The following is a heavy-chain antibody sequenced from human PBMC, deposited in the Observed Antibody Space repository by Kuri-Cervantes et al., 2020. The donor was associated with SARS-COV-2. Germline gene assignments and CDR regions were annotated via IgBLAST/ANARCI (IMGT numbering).Heavy chain of an antibody. CDR2: FYYSGST. D-gene: IGHD4-17*01. CDR1: GGSISSYY. CDR3: ARERDYGDYFPDY. J-gene: IGHJ4*02. Sequence: SETLSLTCTVSGGSISSYYWSWIRQPPGKGLEWIGSFYYSGSTCYNPSLKSRVTISVDTSKNQFSLKLSSVTAADTAVYYCARERDYGDYFPDYWGQGTLVTVSS. V-gene: IGHV4-39*02.